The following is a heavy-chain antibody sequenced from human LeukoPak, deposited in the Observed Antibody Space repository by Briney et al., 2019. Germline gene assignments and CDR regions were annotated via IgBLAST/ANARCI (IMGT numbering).Heavy chain of an antibody. Sequence: PGGSLRLSCAASGFTFTRYAMSWVRQAPGKGLEWVSTISGGGGSTYYADSVKGRFTISRDNAQNSLYLQMNSPRAEDTAIYYCVRDRGTYRPIDYWGQGTLVTVSS. CDR2: ISGGGGST. CDR3: VRDRGTYRPIDY. CDR1: GFTFTRYA. V-gene: IGHV3-23*01. J-gene: IGHJ4*02. D-gene: IGHD1-26*01.